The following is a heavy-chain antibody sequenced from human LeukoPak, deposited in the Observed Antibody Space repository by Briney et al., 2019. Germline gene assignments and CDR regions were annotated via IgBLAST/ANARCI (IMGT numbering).Heavy chain of an antibody. Sequence: ASVKVSCKASGYTFTDYYINWIRQAPGQGLEWMGWINPNRGGTSYAQNFQGRATMTRDTPITTAYMELSRLRSDDTAVYYCARRQIDCSTTSCYVDYWGQGTLVTVSS. V-gene: IGHV1-2*02. D-gene: IGHD2-2*01. J-gene: IGHJ4*02. CDR1: GYTFTDYY. CDR2: INPNRGGT. CDR3: ARRQIDCSTTSCYVDY.